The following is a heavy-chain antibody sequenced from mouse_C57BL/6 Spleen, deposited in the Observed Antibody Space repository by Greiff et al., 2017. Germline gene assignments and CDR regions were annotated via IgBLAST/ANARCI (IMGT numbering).Heavy chain of an antibody. V-gene: IGHV1-39*01. J-gene: IGHJ2*01. CDR2: INPNYGTT. Sequence: VQLKESGPELVKPGASVKISCKASGYSFTDYNMNWVKQSNGKSLEWIGVINPNYGTTSYNQKFKGKATLTVDQSSSTAYMQLNSLTSEDSAVYYCALITTVVADFDYWGQGTTLTVSS. CDR1: GYSFTDYN. CDR3: ALITTVVADFDY. D-gene: IGHD1-1*01.